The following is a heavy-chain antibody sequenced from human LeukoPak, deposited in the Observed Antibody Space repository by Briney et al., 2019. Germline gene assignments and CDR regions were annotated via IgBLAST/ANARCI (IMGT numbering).Heavy chain of an antibody. Sequence: SGGSLRLSCAASGFTFSNAWMSWVRQAPGKGLEWVGRIKSKTDGGTTDYAAPVKGRFTISRDDSKNTLYLQMNSLKTEDTAAYYCTTAGYISANIDYWGQGTLVTASS. D-gene: IGHD1-1*01. CDR3: TTAGYISANIDY. V-gene: IGHV3-15*01. J-gene: IGHJ4*02. CDR2: IKSKTDGGTT. CDR1: GFTFSNAW.